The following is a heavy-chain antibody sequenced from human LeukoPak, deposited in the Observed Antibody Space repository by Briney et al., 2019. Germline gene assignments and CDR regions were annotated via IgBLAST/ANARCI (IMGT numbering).Heavy chain of an antibody. Sequence: SETLSLTCTVSGGSISSYYWSWIRQPPGKGLEWIGYIYYSGSTNYNPSLKSRVTISVDTSKNRFSLKLSSVTAADTAVYYCARLGTTYYDFWSGYYTRKTYNWFDPWGRGTLVTVSS. D-gene: IGHD3-3*01. CDR2: IYYSGST. J-gene: IGHJ5*02. V-gene: IGHV4-59*01. CDR1: GGSISSYY. CDR3: ARLGTTYYDFWSGYYTRKTYNWFDP.